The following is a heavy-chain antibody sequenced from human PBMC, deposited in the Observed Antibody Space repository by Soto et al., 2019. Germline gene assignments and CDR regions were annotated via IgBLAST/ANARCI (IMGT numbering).Heavy chain of an antibody. D-gene: IGHD1-26*01. Sequence: QVQLQESGPGLVKPSETLSLTCTVSGGSVSSGSYYWSWIRQPPGKGLEWIGYIYYSGSTNYNPSLKSRVTISVDTSKHQFSLKLSSVTAADTAVYYCARVGLYYYYGMDVWGQGTTVTVSS. J-gene: IGHJ6*02. V-gene: IGHV4-61*01. CDR1: GGSVSSGSYY. CDR3: ARVGLYYYYGMDV. CDR2: IYYSGST.